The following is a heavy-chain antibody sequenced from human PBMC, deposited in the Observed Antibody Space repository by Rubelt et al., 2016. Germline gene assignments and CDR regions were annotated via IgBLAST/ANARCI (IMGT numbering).Heavy chain of an antibody. V-gene: IGHV2-5*01. J-gene: IGHJ2*01. CDR2: IYWNDDK. CDR3: ANSKYYDSSGYYHDWYFEL. Sequence: QITLKESGPTLVKPTQTLTLTCTFSGFSLSTSGVGVGWIRQPPGKALEWLALIYWNDDKRYSPSLKNRFTITKETSKNQVVLTMTNMDPVETATYYGANSKYYDSSGYYHDWYFELWGRGTLVTVSS. CDR1: GFSLSTSGVG. D-gene: IGHD3-22*01.